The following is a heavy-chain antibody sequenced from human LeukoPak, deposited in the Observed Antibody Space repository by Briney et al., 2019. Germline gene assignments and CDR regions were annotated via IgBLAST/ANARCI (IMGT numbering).Heavy chain of an antibody. Sequence: GGSLRLSCSASGFTFSKYAMHWVRQAPGKGLEYVSAINDNGRSTYNADSVKGRFSISRDNSKNTLYLQMSSLRAEDTAVYYCVKYSSGWYYDYWGQGTLVTVSS. CDR1: GFTFSKYA. D-gene: IGHD6-19*01. V-gene: IGHV3-64D*09. CDR3: VKYSSGWYYDY. J-gene: IGHJ4*02. CDR2: INDNGRST.